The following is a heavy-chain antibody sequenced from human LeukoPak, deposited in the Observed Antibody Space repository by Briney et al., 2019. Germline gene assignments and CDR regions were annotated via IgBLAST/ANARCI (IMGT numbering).Heavy chain of an antibody. V-gene: IGHV4-61*02. CDR3: ARDQQGGTIFGVDTFDP. J-gene: IGHJ5*02. CDR1: GGSISSGSYY. D-gene: IGHD3-3*01. CDR2: IYTSGST. Sequence: ASETLSLTCTVSGGSISSGSYYWSWIRQPAGKGLEWIGRIYTSGSTNYNPSLKSRVTMSVDTSKNQFSLKLSSVTAADTAVYYCARDQQGGTIFGVDTFDPWGQGTLVTVSS.